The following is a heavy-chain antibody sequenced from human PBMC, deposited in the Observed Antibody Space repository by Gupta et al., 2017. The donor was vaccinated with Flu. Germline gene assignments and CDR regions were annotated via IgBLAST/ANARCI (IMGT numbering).Heavy chain of an antibody. V-gene: IGHV1-18*01. J-gene: IGHJ5*02. Sequence: IHWVRQAPGQGLEWVGWISVYNGNTNYAQKVQGRVTMTTDTSTNTAYLELRSLRSDDTDVYYCARDPYSSSGAQPSSWFDPWGQGTLVTVSS. CDR3: ARDPYSSSGAQPSSWFDP. CDR2: ISVYNGNT. D-gene: IGHD6-13*01.